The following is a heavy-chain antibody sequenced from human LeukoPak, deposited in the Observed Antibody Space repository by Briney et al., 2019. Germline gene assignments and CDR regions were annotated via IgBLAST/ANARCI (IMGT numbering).Heavy chain of an antibody. CDR1: GVSISSGGYY. CDR3: ARGPVRDYSNY. J-gene: IGHJ4*02. Sequence: SETLSLTCTVSGVSISSGGYYWRWIRQHPGKGLERIVYIYYSGSTYYNPSLKSRLTISLDTSSNQFSLKLNSVTAADTAVYYCARGPVRDYSNYWGQGTLVTVSS. D-gene: IGHD4-11*01. CDR2: IYYSGST. V-gene: IGHV4-31*03.